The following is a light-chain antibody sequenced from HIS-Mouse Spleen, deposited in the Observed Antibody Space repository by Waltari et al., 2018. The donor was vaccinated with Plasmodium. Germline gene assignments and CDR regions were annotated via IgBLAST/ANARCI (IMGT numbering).Light chain of an antibody. CDR3: QQYNNWSFT. V-gene: IGKV3-15*01. J-gene: IGKJ3*01. CDR2: GAS. CDR1: QSVSSN. Sequence: EIVMTQSPATLSVSPGERATLSCRASQSVSSNLAWYKQKPGQAPRLLIYGASTRATGMPARCSGSGSGTEFTLTISSLQSEDFAVYYCQQYNNWSFTFGPGTKVDIK.